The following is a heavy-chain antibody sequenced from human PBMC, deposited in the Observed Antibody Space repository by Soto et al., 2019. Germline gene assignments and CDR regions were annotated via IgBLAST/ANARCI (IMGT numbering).Heavy chain of an antibody. CDR3: ARVQQQLDYYYYGMDV. CDR2: ISSSSSYI. D-gene: IGHD6-13*01. V-gene: IGHV3-21*01. Sequence: GGSLRLSCAASGFTFSSYSMNWVRQAPGKGLEWVSSISSSSSYIYYADSVKGRFTISRDNAKSSLYLQMNSLRAEDTAVYYCARVQQQLDYYYYGMDVWGQGTTVTVSS. J-gene: IGHJ6*02. CDR1: GFTFSSYS.